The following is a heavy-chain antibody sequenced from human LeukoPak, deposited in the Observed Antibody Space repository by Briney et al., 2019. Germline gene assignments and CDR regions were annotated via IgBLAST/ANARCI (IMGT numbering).Heavy chain of an antibody. V-gene: IGHV3-73*01. CDR1: GVTFSGSA. CDR2: IRSKANSYAT. D-gene: IGHD3-22*01. Sequence: GGSLRLSCAASGVTFSGSAMHWVRQASGKGLEWVGRIRSKANSYATAYAASVKGRFTISRDDSKNTAYLQMNSLKTEDTAVYYCTSPGRTYYYDSSGYYFLHWGQGTLVTVSS. J-gene: IGHJ1*01. CDR3: TSPGRTYYYDSSGYYFLH.